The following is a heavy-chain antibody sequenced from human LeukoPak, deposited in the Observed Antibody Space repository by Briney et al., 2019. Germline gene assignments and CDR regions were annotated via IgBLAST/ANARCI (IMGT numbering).Heavy chain of an antibody. V-gene: IGHV3-49*04. J-gene: IGHJ6*02. CDR3: TRDLYYDFWSGCYGMDV. CDR2: IRSKAYGGTT. D-gene: IGHD3-3*01. CDR1: GFTFGDYA. Sequence: GGSLRLSCTASGFTFGDYAMSWVRQAPGKGLEWVGFIRSKAYGGTTEYAASVKGRFTISRDDSKSIAYLQMNSLKTEDTAVYYCTRDLYYDFWSGCYGMDVWGQGTTVTVSS.